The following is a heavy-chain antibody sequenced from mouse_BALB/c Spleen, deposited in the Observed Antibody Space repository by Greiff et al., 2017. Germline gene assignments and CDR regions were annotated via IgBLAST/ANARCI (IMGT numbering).Heavy chain of an antibody. CDR1: GYSITSGYY. CDR3: AREIGDY. D-gene: IGHD2-14*01. V-gene: IGHV3-6*02. Sequence: EVKLQESGPGLVKPSQSLSLTCSVTGYSITSGYYWNWIRQFPGNKLEWMGYISYDGSNNYNPSLKNRISITRDTSKNQFFLKLNSVTTEDTATYYCAREIGDYWGQGTSVTVSS. CDR2: ISYDGSN. J-gene: IGHJ4*01.